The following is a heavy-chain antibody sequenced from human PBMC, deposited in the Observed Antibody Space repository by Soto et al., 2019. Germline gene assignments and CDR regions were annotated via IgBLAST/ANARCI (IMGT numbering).Heavy chain of an antibody. CDR1: GYTFTSYA. Sequence: RASVKVSCKASGYTFTSYAMHWVRQAPGQRLEWMGWINAGNGNTKYSQKFQGRVTITRDTSASTAYMELSSLRSEDTAVYYCARGSVARPIPLYNLHYYYCGMDVWGQGTTVTVSS. J-gene: IGHJ6*02. D-gene: IGHD6-19*01. V-gene: IGHV1-3*01. CDR2: INAGNGNT. CDR3: ARGSVARPIPLYNLHYYYCGMDV.